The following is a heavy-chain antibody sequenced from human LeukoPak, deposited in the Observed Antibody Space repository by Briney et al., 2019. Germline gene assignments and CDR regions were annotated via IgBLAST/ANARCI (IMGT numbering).Heavy chain of an antibody. D-gene: IGHD3-10*01. J-gene: IGHJ4*02. Sequence: SETLSLTCAVYGGSFSGYYWSWIRQPPGKGLEWIGEINHSGSTNYNPSLESRVTISVDTSKNQFSLKLSSVTAADTAVYYCASNGYYHGDYWGQGTLVTVSS. CDR2: INHSGST. CDR1: GGSFSGYY. V-gene: IGHV4-34*01. CDR3: ASNGYYHGDY.